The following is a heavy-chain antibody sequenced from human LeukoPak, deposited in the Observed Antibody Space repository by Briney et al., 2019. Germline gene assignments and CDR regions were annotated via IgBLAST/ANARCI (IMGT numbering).Heavy chain of an antibody. D-gene: IGHD3-22*01. CDR3: ARDGPDSSGYHFDY. V-gene: IGHV3-30-3*01. CDR2: ISYDGSNK. Sequence: GGSLRLSCAASGFTFSSYAMHWVRQAPGKGLEWVAVISYDGSNKYYADSVKGRFTISRDNSKNTLYLQMNSLRAEDTAVYYCARDGPDSSGYHFDYWGQGTLVTVSS. CDR1: GFTFSSYA. J-gene: IGHJ4*02.